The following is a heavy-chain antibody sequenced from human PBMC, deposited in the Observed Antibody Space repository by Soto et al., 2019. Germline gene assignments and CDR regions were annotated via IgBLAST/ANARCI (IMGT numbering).Heavy chain of an antibody. Sequence: QVQLVQSGAEVKKPGSSVKVSCKASGDTDTNYVITWVRQAPGQGLEWMGGIFPKFGTTYSAQKLQDRLTITADESTSTVYMQLSSLRLDDTAVYYCEAEMTFGKLSVVWGQGTTVTVSS. V-gene: IGHV1-69*01. CDR1: GDTDTNYV. CDR2: IFPKFGTT. J-gene: IGHJ6*02. D-gene: IGHD3-16*02. CDR3: EAEMTFGKLSVV.